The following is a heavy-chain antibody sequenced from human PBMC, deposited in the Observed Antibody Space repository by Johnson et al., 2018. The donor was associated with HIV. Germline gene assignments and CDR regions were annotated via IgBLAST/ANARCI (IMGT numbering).Heavy chain of an antibody. CDR3: AKDLGESENEEWASDYYDFGSDYPGQDPRGVVGSFDI. J-gene: IGHJ3*02. D-gene: IGHD3-3*01. CDR1: GFTFSSYG. Sequence: QVQLVESGGGVVQPGRSLRLSCAASGFTFSSYGMHWVRQAPGKGLEWVAVISYDGSNKYYVDSVKGRFTISRDNSKNTLYLQMNSLRAEDTALYYCAKDLGESENEEWASDYYDFGSDYPGQDPRGVVGSFDIWGQGTMVTVSS. CDR2: ISYDGSNK. V-gene: IGHV3-30*18.